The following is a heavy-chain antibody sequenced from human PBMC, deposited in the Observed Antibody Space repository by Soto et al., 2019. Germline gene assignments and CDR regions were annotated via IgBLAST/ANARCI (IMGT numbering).Heavy chain of an antibody. CDR3: ARDLTIFGVVIEFDY. CDR1: GCTFXSYS. Sequence: PGGSLRLSCASSGCTFXSYSMNLVRQAPGKGLEWVSSISSSSSYIYYADSVKGRFTISRDNAKNSLYLQMNSLRAEDTAVYYCARDLTIFGVVIEFDYWGQGTLVTVSS. D-gene: IGHD3-3*01. CDR2: ISSSSSYI. J-gene: IGHJ4*02. V-gene: IGHV3-21*01.